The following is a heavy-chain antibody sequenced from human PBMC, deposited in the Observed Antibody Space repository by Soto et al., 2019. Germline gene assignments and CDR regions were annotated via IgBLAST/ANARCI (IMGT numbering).Heavy chain of an antibody. D-gene: IGHD2-15*01. Sequence: EVQLLESGGGLVQPGGSLRLSCVVSGFTFSTYAMSWVRQAPGKGLEWVSTSSGRGGSSYYADCVKGRFTIYSDKSKNTLYLQMNILRAEDTAVYYCAKGIKGFSYFDHWGQGTLVIVSS. CDR2: SSGRGGSS. CDR1: GFTFSTYA. CDR3: AKGIKGFSYFDH. J-gene: IGHJ4*02. V-gene: IGHV3-23*01.